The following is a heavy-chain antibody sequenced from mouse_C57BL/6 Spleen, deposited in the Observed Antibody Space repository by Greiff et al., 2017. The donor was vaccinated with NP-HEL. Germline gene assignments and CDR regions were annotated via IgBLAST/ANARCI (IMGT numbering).Heavy chain of an antibody. CDR3: ARSTGGAY. V-gene: IGHV1-42*01. J-gene: IGHJ3*01. CDR2: INPSTGGT. CDR1: GYSFTGYY. Sequence: EVHLVESGPELVKPGASVKISCKASGYSFTGYYMNWVKQSPEKSLEWIGEINPSTGGTTYNQKFKAKATLTVDKSSSTAYMQLKSLTSEDSAVYYCARSTGGAYWGQGTLVTVSA. D-gene: IGHD4-1*02.